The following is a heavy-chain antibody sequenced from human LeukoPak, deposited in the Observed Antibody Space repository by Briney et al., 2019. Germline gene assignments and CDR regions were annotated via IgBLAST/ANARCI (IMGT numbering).Heavy chain of an antibody. CDR2: INHSGST. V-gene: IGHV4-34*01. J-gene: IGHJ4*02. CDR3: ARHGHSSSWEPYFDY. D-gene: IGHD6-13*01. Sequence: PSETLSLTCAVYGGSFSGYYWSWIRQPPGKGLEWIGEINHSGSTNYNPSLKSRVTISVDTSKNQFSLNLSSVTAADTAVYYCARHGHSSSWEPYFDYWGQGTLVTVSS. CDR1: GGSFSGYY.